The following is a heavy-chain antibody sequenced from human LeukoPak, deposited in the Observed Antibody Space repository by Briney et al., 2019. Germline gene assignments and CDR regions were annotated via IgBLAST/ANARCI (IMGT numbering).Heavy chain of an antibody. CDR2: INHSGST. Sequence: SETLSLTCAVYGGSFSDYYWSWIRQPPGKGLEWIGEINHSGSTNYNPSLKSRVTISVGTSKNQFSLKLSSVAAADTAVYYCARHDSSGPYNAFDIWGQGTMVTVSS. D-gene: IGHD3-22*01. CDR3: ARHDSSGPYNAFDI. V-gene: IGHV4-34*01. CDR1: GGSFSDYY. J-gene: IGHJ3*02.